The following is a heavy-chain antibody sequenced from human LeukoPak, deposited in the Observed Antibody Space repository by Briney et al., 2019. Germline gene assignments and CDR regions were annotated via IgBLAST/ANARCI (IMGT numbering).Heavy chain of an antibody. V-gene: IGHV1-8*01. CDR1: GYTFSSYD. CDR2: MNPNSGNT. CDR3: ARLSGYDWESFYDY. D-gene: IGHD5-12*01. Sequence: ASVKVSCKASGYTFSSYDINWVRQATGQGLEWMGWMNPNSGNTGYAQKFQGRVNMTRNTSISTAYMELSSLRSEDTAVYYCARLSGYDWESFYDYWGQGTLVTVSS. J-gene: IGHJ4*02.